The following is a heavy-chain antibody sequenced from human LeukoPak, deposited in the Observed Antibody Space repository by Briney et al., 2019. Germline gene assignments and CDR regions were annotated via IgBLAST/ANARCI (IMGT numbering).Heavy chain of an antibody. CDR1: GFTFSSYA. V-gene: IGHV3-30*04. Sequence: PGGSLRLSCAASGFTFSSYAMHWVRQAPGRGLEWVAVISYDGSNKYYADSVKGRFTISRDNSKNTLYLQMNSLRAEDTAAYYCAISGNGDYFDYWGQGTLVTVSS. D-gene: IGHD4-23*01. CDR3: AISGNGDYFDY. J-gene: IGHJ4*02. CDR2: ISYDGSNK.